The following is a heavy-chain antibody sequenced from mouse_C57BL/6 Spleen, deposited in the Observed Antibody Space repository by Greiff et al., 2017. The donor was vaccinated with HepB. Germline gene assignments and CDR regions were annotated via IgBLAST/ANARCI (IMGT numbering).Heavy chain of an antibody. CDR2: IDPSDSYT. V-gene: IGHV1-69*01. D-gene: IGHD1-1*01. Sequence: QVQLQQPGAELVMPGASVKLSCKASGYTFTSYWMHWVKQRPGQGLEWIGEIDPSDSYTNYNQKFKGKSTLTVDKSSSTAYMQSSSLTSDDSAVYYCARKGVGAVVFDDWGQGTTLTVSS. CDR1: GYTFTSYW. CDR3: ARKGVGAVVFDD. J-gene: IGHJ2*01.